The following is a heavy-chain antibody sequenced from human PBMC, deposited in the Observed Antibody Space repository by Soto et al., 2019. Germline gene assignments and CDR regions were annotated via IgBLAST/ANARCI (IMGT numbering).Heavy chain of an antibody. D-gene: IGHD7-27*01. CDR1: GYTFTSLD. V-gene: IGHV1-8*01. CDR2: MSPNSGNT. CDR3: ARGVNAGVDY. Sequence: QVQLVQSGAEVKKPGASVKVSCTASGYTFTSLDINWVREASGQGFEWMGWMSPNSGNTGYAQKFQDRVTMTRDTYTNTAYMELSSLRSEDTAIYYCARGVNAGVDYWGQGTLVTVSS. J-gene: IGHJ4*02.